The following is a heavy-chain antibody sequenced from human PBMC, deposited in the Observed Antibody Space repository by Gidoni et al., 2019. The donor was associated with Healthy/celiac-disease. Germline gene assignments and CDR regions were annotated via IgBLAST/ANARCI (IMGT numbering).Heavy chain of an antibody. D-gene: IGHD5-18*01. J-gene: IGHJ5*02. Sequence: EVQLLESGGGLVQPGGSLRLSCAASGPTFSNYAMGWVRQAPGKGLEWVSAISGSGGSTYYADSVKGRFTISRENSKNTLYLQMNSLRAEDTAVYYCTAMVTQYNWFDPWGQGTLVTVSS. CDR2: ISGSGGST. V-gene: IGHV3-23*01. CDR3: TAMVTQYNWFDP. CDR1: GPTFSNYA.